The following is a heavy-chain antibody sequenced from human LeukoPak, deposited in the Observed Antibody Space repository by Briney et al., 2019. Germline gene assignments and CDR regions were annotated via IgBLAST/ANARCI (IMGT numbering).Heavy chain of an antibody. CDR2: ISGSGGST. D-gene: IGHD6-19*01. Sequence: GGSLRLSCAASGFTFSSYAMSWVRQAPGKGLEWVSAISGSGGSTYYADSVKGRFTISRDNSKNTLYLQMNSLRAEDTAVYYCAKDSAVGVPGIAVAGTPKNAEYFQHWGQGTLVTVSS. CDR1: GFTFSSYA. V-gene: IGHV3-23*01. CDR3: AKDSAVGVPGIAVAGTPKNAEYFQH. J-gene: IGHJ1*01.